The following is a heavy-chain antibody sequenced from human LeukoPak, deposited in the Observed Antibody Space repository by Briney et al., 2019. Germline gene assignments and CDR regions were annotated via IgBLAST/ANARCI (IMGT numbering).Heavy chain of an antibody. J-gene: IGHJ4*02. CDR2: IYPADSDT. CDR1: GYSFSNYW. V-gene: IGHV5-51*01. Sequence: GESLKISCKGSGYSFSNYWIGWVRQLPGKGLEWMGIIYPADSDTRYSPSFQCQVTISVDKSITTAYLQWSSLKASDSAMYYCARDGQENSFDYWGQGTVVTVSS. CDR3: ARDGQENSFDY.